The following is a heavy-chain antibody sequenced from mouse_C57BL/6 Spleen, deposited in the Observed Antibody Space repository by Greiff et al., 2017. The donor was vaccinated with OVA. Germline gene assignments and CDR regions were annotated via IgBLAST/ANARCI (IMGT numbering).Heavy chain of an antibody. D-gene: IGHD2-1*01. CDR3: ARGGGNYYFDD. V-gene: IGHV5-9*01. CDR2: ISGGGGNT. J-gene: IGHJ2*01. Sequence: EVHLVESGGGLVKPGGSLKLSCAASGFPFSSYTMSWVRQTPEKRLEWVATISGGGGNTYYPDSVKGRFTSSRDNAKNTLYLQMSSLRSEDTALYYCARGGGNYYFDDWGQGTTLTVSS. CDR1: GFPFSSYT.